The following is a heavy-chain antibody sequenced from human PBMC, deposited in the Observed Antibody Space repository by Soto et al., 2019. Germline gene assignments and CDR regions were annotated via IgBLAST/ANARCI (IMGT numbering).Heavy chain of an antibody. CDR2: ISSSSSFI. J-gene: IGHJ4*02. D-gene: IGHD1-26*01. CDR1: GFSLSDYS. CDR3: AGSSDDGRDN. Sequence: EVQLVESGGGLVKPGGSLRLSCAASGFSLSDYSMTWIRQAPGKGLEWVASISSSSSFIHYAESMKGRFTISRDNAKNSLYLQMNSLSAEDTAVYYCAGSSDDGRDNWGQGTLVTVSS. V-gene: IGHV3-21*01.